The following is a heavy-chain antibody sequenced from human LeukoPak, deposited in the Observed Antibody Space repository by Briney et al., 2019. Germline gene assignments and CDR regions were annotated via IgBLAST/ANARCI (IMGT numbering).Heavy chain of an antibody. D-gene: IGHD1-26*01. J-gene: IGHJ5*02. CDR1: GYTLTELS. Sequence: ASVNVSCKVSGYTLTELSMHWVRQAPGKGLEWMGGFDPEDGETIYAQKFQGRVTMTEDTSTDTAYMELSSLRSEDTAVYYCATGEFLFVGATKYGWFDPWGQGTLVTVSS. CDR2: FDPEDGET. CDR3: ATGEFLFVGATKYGWFDP. V-gene: IGHV1-24*01.